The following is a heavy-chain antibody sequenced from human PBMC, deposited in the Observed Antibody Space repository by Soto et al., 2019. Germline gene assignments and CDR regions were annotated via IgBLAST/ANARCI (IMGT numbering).Heavy chain of an antibody. D-gene: IGHD6-19*01. Sequence: SLTCAISGDSVSSNSAAWNWIRQSPSRGLEWLGRTYYRSKWYNDYAVSVKSRITINPDTSKDQFSLQLNSVTPEDTAVYYCARDPVAVAVSYYGMDVWGQGTTVTVSS. CDR2: TYYRSKWYN. CDR3: ARDPVAVAVSYYGMDV. CDR1: GDSVSSNSAA. V-gene: IGHV6-1*01. J-gene: IGHJ6*02.